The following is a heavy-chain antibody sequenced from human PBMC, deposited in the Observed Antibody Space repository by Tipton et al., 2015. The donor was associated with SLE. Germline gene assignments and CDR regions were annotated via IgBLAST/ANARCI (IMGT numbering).Heavy chain of an antibody. CDR3: ARQKYSSSWHAYDY. V-gene: IGHV5-10-1*01. CDR2: IDPSDSYT. D-gene: IGHD6-13*01. Sequence: VQLVQSGAEVKKPGESLRISCKGSGYSFTSYWISWVRQMPGKGLEWLGWIDPSDSYTNYSPSFQGHVTISADKSISTAYLQWSSRKASDTAMYYCARQKYSSSWHAYDYWGQGTLVTFSS. CDR1: GYSFTSYW. J-gene: IGHJ4*02.